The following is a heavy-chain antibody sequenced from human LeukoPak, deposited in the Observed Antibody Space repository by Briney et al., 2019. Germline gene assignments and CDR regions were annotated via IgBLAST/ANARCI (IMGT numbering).Heavy chain of an antibody. CDR3: AKSAAVYYYYYMDV. J-gene: IGHJ6*03. D-gene: IGHD6-13*01. V-gene: IGHV3-66*01. Sequence: SGGSLRLSCAASGFTVSSNYMSWVRQAPGKGLEWVSVIYSGGSTYYADSVKGRFTISRDNSKNTLYLQMNSLRAEDTAVYYCAKSAAVYYYYYMDVWGKGTTVTVSS. CDR2: IYSGGST. CDR1: GFTVSSNY.